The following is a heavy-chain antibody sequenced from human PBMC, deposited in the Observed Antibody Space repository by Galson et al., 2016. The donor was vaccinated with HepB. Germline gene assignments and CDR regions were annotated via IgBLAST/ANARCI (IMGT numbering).Heavy chain of an antibody. J-gene: IGHJ5*02. Sequence: SVKVSCKASGDTFRSYAVIWVRQAPGQGLEWMGGISPGLNTINEAQRFQGRITITADDSTSTAYMELISLRSEDTAVYYCARGRIPLVDVLTGHHWFDPWGQGTLVIVSS. CDR2: ISPGLNTI. V-gene: IGHV1-69*13. CDR3: ARGRIPLVDVLTGHHWFDP. CDR1: GDTFRSYA. D-gene: IGHD3-9*01.